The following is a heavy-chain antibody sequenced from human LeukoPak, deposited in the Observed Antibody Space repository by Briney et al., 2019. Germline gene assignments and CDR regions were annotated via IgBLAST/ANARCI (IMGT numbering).Heavy chain of an antibody. CDR2: IMPLFNTA. CDR1: GGTFSSYS. V-gene: IGHV1-69*05. CDR3: ARVDRYHYYLDV. Sequence: SVTVSCKASGGTFSSYSITWVRQAPGQGLEWMRGIMPLFNTANYAQQFQGRVTITTDESTSTAYMELSSLRFEDTAMYYCARVDRYHYYLDVWGKGTTVTVSS. J-gene: IGHJ6*03.